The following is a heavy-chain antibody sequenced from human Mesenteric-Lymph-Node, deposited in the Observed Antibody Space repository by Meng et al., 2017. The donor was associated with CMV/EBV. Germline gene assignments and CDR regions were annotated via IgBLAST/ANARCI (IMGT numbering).Heavy chain of an antibody. CDR3: ARGSSRFPYYFDY. D-gene: IGHD1-26*01. CDR1: GLTVSNSY. J-gene: IGHJ4*02. V-gene: IGHV4-59*02. CDR2: IYYSGST. Sequence: GSLRLSCAASGLTVSNSYMTWVRQAPGKGLEWIGYIYYSGSTNYNPSLKSRVTISVDTSKNQFSLKLSSVNAADTAVYYCARGSSRFPYYFDYWGQGTLVTVSS.